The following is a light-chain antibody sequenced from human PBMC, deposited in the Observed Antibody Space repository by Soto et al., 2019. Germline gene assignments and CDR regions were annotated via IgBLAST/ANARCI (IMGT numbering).Light chain of an antibody. V-gene: IGLV2-14*01. CDR2: EVS. J-gene: IGLJ1*01. CDR3: SSFTSNYFYV. Sequence: QSALTQPASVSGSPGQSITISCTGTSSDVGGYKYVSWYQQHPGKAPKLMIYEVSNRPSGVSHRFSGSKSGNTASLTISGLQAEDEADYYCSSFTSNYFYVFGPGTKLTVL. CDR1: SSDVGGYKY.